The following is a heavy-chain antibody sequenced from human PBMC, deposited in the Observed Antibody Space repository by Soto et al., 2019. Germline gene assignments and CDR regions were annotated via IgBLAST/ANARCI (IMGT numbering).Heavy chain of an antibody. D-gene: IGHD2-15*01. Sequence: EVRLVETGGGLVQPGGSLRLSCAASGFAFSSYEMNWVRQAPGKGLEWVSFISGGGSRIYYADSVKGRFTISRDNSQNSLFLEMDSLRAEDTAVYYCARDYSRGDLDYWGQGTLVTVSS. CDR3: ARDYSRGDLDY. CDR2: ISGGGSRI. CDR1: GFAFSSYE. V-gene: IGHV3-48*03. J-gene: IGHJ4*02.